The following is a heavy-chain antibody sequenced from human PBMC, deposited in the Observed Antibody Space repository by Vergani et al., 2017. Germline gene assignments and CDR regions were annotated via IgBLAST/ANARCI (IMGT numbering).Heavy chain of an antibody. CDR1: GFTFSSDA. J-gene: IGHJ4*02. CDR3: ADLYGDDGFSPF. Sequence: EVQLLESGGGLVQPGGSLRVSCAASGFTFSSDAMSWVRRAPGKGLEWVSAINRGSTTYYADSVKGRFTISRDNSKNTVYLQINSLRAEDTAFYYCADLYGDDGFSPFWGQGTLVTVSS. CDR2: INRGSTT. D-gene: IGHD2-21*01. V-gene: IGHV3-23*01.